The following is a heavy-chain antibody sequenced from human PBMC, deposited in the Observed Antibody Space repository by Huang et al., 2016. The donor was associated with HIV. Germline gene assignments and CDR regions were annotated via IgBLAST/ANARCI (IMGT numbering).Heavy chain of an antibody. D-gene: IGHD3-16*01. CDR2: IIARLGTS. Sequence: QVQLVQSGAEVRKPGSSVKVSCRASGGSFYNFGINWVRQAPGQGLEWMGGIIARLGTSNDAQRFQGRGTITADETTGVVYMELSSLRSDDTAVYFCAKRGGAWGSPYAFDLWGPGTMVTVSS. V-gene: IGHV1-69*13. CDR3: AKRGGAWGSPYAFDL. CDR1: GGSFYNFG. J-gene: IGHJ3*01.